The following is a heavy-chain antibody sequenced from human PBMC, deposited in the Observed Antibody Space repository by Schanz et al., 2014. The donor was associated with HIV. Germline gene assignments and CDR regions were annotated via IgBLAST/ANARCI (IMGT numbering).Heavy chain of an antibody. Sequence: QMQLVQSGAEVKKPGSSVKVSCKASGGSFSSSTISWVRQAPGQGLEWMGGIIPLFGTRNYAQMFQGRVTITADTSTNTAYMELSSLRSEDSAMYYCARGECDFWSGYCPHFHYFDLDVWGQGTTVTVSS. J-gene: IGHJ6*02. D-gene: IGHD3-3*01. CDR2: IIPLFGTR. CDR3: ARGECDFWSGYCPHFHYFDLDV. CDR1: GGSFSSST. V-gene: IGHV1-69*06.